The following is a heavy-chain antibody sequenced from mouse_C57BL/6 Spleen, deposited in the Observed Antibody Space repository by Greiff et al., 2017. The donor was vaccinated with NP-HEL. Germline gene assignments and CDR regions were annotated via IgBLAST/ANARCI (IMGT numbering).Heavy chain of an antibody. CDR2: IYPGGGYT. V-gene: IGHV1-63*01. CDR3: SRSDYYGSSPVAY. J-gene: IGHJ3*01. Sequence: QVQLQQSGAELVRPGTSVKMSCKASGYTFTNYWIGWAKQRPGHGLEWIGDIYPGGGYTNYNEKFKGKATLTADKSSSTAYMQFSSLTSEKSAIYYCSRSDYYGSSPVAYWGQGTLVTVSA. D-gene: IGHD1-1*01. CDR1: GYTFTNYW.